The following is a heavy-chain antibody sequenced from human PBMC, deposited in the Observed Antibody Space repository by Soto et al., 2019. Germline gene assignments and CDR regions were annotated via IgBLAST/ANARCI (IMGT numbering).Heavy chain of an antibody. CDR2: INHSGST. J-gene: IGHJ4*01. V-gene: IGHV4-34*01. Sequence: QVQLQQWGAGLLKPSETLSLTCAVYGGSFSGYYWSWIRQPPGKGLEWIGEINHSGSTNYNPSLKSRVTISVDTSKNQFSLKLSSVTAADTAVYYCARGRPITMVRGVTELDYWCHGTLVTVSS. CDR1: GGSFSGYY. CDR3: ARGRPITMVRGVTELDY. D-gene: IGHD3-10*01.